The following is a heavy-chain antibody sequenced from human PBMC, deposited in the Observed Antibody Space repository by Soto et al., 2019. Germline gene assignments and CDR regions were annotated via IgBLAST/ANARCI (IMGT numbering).Heavy chain of an antibody. D-gene: IGHD3-3*01. V-gene: IGHV3-48*01. Sequence: EVQLVESGGGLVQPGGSLRLSCAASGFTFSSYSMNWVRQAPGKGLEWVSYINSGSSTIYYADSVKDRFTISRDNAKNSLYLQLNSLRAEDTAVYYCARDKPRSGYEKFDYWGQGTLVTVSS. J-gene: IGHJ4*02. CDR3: ARDKPRSGYEKFDY. CDR2: INSGSSTI. CDR1: GFTFSSYS.